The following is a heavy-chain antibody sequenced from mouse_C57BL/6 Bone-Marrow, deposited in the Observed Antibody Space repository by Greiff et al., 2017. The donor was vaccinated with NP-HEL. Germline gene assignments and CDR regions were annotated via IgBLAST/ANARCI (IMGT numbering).Heavy chain of an antibody. CDR2: IHPNSGST. CDR3: ARPPTAQARTWFAY. Sequence: QVQLKQPGAELVKPGASVKLSCKASGYTFTSYWMHWVKQRPGQGLEWIGMIHPNSGSTNYNEKFKSKATLTVDKSSSTAYMQLSSLTSEDSAVYYCARPPTAQARTWFAYWGQGTLVTVSA. V-gene: IGHV1-64*01. J-gene: IGHJ3*01. CDR1: GYTFTSYW. D-gene: IGHD3-2*02.